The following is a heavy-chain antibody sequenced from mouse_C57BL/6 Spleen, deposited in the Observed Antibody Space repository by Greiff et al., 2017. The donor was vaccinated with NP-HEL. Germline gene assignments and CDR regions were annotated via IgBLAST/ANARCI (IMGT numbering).Heavy chain of an antibody. D-gene: IGHD1-1*01. CDR3: TLYYYGKGYAMDY. CDR1: GFNIKDYY. V-gene: IGHV14-1*01. Sequence: EVQLQESGAELVRPGASVKLSCTASGFNIKDYYMHWVKQRPEQGLEWIGRIDPEDGDTEYAPKFQGKATMTADTSSNTAYLQLSSLTSEDTAVYYCTLYYYGKGYAMDYWGQGTSVTVSS. J-gene: IGHJ4*01. CDR2: IDPEDGDT.